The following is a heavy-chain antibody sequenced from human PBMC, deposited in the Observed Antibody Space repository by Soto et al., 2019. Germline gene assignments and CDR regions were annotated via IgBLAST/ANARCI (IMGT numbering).Heavy chain of an antibody. V-gene: IGHV4-39*01. CDR1: DDSINSYKSY. Sequence: QLQLQESGPGLVKPSETLSLTCSVSDDSINSYKSYWGWIRQPPGKGLEWIGSIDYRGNAYYNPSLQTRVSISLDKSKSQFSLKLNSMTAADSAVYFCARQEALATISYYFDFWVQGALVTVAS. CDR3: ARQEALATISYYFDF. CDR2: IDYRGNA. J-gene: IGHJ4*02. D-gene: IGHD1-1*01.